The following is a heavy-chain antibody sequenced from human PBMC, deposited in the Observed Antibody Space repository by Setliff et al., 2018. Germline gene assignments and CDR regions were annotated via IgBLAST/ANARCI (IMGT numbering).Heavy chain of an antibody. D-gene: IGHD3-3*01. CDR1: GYTLSKYY. CDR2: INPSGGLT. Sequence: ASVKVSCKASGYTLSKYYMHWVRQAPGQGLEWMGIINPSGGLTKYAQKFQGRVTMTSDTSTNTVYLEVGSLRSGDTAVYFCARDRFYNSWSGTSITAPHDAFDIWGQGTMVTVSS. J-gene: IGHJ3*02. V-gene: IGHV1-46*03. CDR3: ARDRFYNSWSGTSITAPHDAFDI.